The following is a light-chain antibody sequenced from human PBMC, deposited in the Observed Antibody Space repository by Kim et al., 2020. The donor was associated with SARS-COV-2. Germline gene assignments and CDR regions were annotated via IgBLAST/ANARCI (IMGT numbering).Light chain of an antibody. CDR2: SAS. V-gene: IGKV1-39*01. CDR3: QQSYGVPPT. CDR1: ENINND. Sequence: DIQMTQSPSSLYASVGNRVTINCRSSENINNDLNWYQQKPGKAPKLLIYSASSLQSGVPSSFSGSGSGTNFSLTITNLQPEDCATYYCQQSYGVPPTFGQGTKVDIK. J-gene: IGKJ1*01.